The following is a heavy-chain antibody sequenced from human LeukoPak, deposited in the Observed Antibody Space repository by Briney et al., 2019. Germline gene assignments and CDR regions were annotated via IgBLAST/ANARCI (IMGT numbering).Heavy chain of an antibody. J-gene: IGHJ4*02. V-gene: IGHV3-11*04. CDR1: GFTFSDYY. D-gene: IGHD6-13*01. CDR3: ARGTAAVYFDH. CDR2: TSFSGNTI. Sequence: GESLRLSCAASGFTFSDYYMSWIRQAPGKGLEWVSYTSFSGNTISYADSVKGRFTISRDNAKNSMYLQMNSLRAEDTAVYYCARGTAAVYFDHWGQGILVTVSS.